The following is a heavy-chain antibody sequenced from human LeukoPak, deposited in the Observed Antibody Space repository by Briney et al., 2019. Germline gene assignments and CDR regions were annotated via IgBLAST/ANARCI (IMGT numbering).Heavy chain of an antibody. J-gene: IGHJ4*02. CDR2: ISPNTGDT. V-gene: IGHV1-2*02. CDR3: ARDAGFEIYYFDY. CDR1: GYTFTGYF. Sequence: ASVKVSCKASGYTFTGYFIHWVRQAPGQGLEWMGWISPNTGDTNYAQKFQGRVIMTRDTSISTAYMEVNRLTSVDTAVYYCARDAGFEIYYFDYWGQGTLVTVSS. D-gene: IGHD1-1*01.